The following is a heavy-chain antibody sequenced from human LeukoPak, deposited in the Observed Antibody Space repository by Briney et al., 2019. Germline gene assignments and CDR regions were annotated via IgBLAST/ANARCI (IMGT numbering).Heavy chain of an antibody. CDR3: ARVRGTLRGGIGMDV. J-gene: IGHJ6*02. V-gene: IGHV3-7*01. D-gene: IGHD5-12*01. Sequence: GGSLRLSCAASGFTFSSYWMSWVRQAPGKGLEWVANIKQDGSEKYCVDSVKGRFTISRDNAKNSLYLQMNSLRAEDTAVYYCARVRGTLRGGIGMDVWGQGTTVTVSS. CDR1: GFTFSSYW. CDR2: IKQDGSEK.